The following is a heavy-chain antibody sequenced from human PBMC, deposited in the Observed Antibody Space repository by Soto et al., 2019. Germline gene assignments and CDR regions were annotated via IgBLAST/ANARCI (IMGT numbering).Heavy chain of an antibody. CDR1: GFTLSNYW. CDR3: VRELGLAY. Sequence: GGSLRLSCAASGFTLSNYWMTRVHQAPGKGLEWVANINKDGSQKNYVDSVKGRFTIARDNGQNSLSLQINSLRVEDTAVYYCVRELGLAYWGQGALVTVSS. CDR2: INKDGSQK. J-gene: IGHJ4*02. D-gene: IGHD7-27*01. V-gene: IGHV3-7*03.